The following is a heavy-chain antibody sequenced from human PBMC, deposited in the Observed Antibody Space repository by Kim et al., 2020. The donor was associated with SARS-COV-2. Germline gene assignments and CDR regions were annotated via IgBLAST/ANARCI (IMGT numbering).Heavy chain of an antibody. CDR1: GGSISSSSYY. CDR2: IYYSGST. D-gene: IGHD3-3*01. J-gene: IGHJ4*02. CDR3: ASPGITIFGVADKGGIDY. V-gene: IGHV4-39*01. Sequence: SETLSLTCTVSGGSISSSSYYWGWIRQPPGKGLEWIGSIYYSGSTYYNPSLKSRVTISVDTSKNQFSLKLSSVTAADTAVYYCASPGITIFGVADKGGIDYWGQGTLVTVSS.